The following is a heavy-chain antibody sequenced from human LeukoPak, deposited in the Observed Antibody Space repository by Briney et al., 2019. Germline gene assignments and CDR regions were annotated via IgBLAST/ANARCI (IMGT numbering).Heavy chain of an antibody. D-gene: IGHD3-16*02. CDR3: ARGRLGELSHCFDY. V-gene: IGHV1-69*01. Sequence: SVKVSCKASGGTFSSYAISWVRQAPGQGREWMGGIIPIFGTANYAQKFQGRVTITADESTSTAYMELSSLRSEDTAVYYCARGRLGELSHCFDYWGQGTLVTVSS. J-gene: IGHJ4*02. CDR1: GGTFSSYA. CDR2: IIPIFGTA.